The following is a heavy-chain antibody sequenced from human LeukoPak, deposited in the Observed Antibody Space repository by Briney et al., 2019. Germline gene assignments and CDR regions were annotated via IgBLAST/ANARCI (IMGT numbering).Heavy chain of an antibody. CDR1: GFTFSDYY. CDR2: ISSSGSTI. D-gene: IGHD3-22*01. CDR3: ARDFHYDSSGYYGY. J-gene: IGHJ4*02. V-gene: IGHV3-11*01. Sequence: GGSLRLSCAASGFTFSDYYMSWIRQAPGKGREWVSYISSSGSTIYYADSVKGRFTISRDNAKNSLYLQMNSLRAEDTAVYYCARDFHYDSSGYYGYWGQGTLVTVSS.